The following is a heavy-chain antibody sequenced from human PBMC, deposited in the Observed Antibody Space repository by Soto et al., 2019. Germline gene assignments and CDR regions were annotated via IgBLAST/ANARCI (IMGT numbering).Heavy chain of an antibody. CDR3: ASERMLSSSWYEAYYYYYMDV. D-gene: IGHD6-13*01. Sequence: EVQLVESGGGLVKPGGSLRLSCAASGFTFSSYSMNWVRQAPGKGLEWVSSISSSSSYIYYADSVKGRFTISRDNAKNSLYLQMNSLRAEDTAVYYCASERMLSSSWYEAYYYYYMDVWGKGTTVTVSS. CDR1: GFTFSSYS. CDR2: ISSSSSYI. V-gene: IGHV3-21*01. J-gene: IGHJ6*03.